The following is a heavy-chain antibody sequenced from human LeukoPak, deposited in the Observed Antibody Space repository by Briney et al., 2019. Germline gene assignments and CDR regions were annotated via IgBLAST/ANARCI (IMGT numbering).Heavy chain of an antibody. CDR2: INHSGST. CDR1: GGSFSGYY. V-gene: IGHV4-34*01. D-gene: IGHD3-9*01. J-gene: IGHJ6*03. CDR3: ARRTTGVLRYFDWSYYMDV. Sequence: SETLSLTCAVYGGSFSGYYWSWIRQPPGKGLEWIGEINHSGSTNYNPSLKSRVTISVDTSKNQFSLKLSSVTAADTAVYYCARRTTGVLRYFDWSYYMDVWGKGTTVTISS.